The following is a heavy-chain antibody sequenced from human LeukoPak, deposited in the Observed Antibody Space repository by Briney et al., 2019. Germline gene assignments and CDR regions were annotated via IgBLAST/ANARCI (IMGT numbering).Heavy chain of an antibody. CDR2: IIPIFGTA. V-gene: IGHV1-69*13. D-gene: IGHD1-26*01. CDR3: ARDGGWELPNY. CDR1: GYTFTSYG. Sequence: SVKVSCKASGYTFTSYGISWVRQAPGQGLEWMGGIIPIFGTANYAQKFQGRVTITADESTSTAYMELSSLRSEDTAVYYCARDGGWELPNYWGQGTLVTVSS. J-gene: IGHJ4*02.